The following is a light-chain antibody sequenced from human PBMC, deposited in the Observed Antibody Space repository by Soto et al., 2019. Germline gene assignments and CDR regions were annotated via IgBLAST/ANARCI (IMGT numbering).Light chain of an antibody. CDR2: DAS. CDR1: QSVSSY. Sequence: EIVLTQSPATLPLSPGERATLSCRASQSVSSYLACYQQKPCQAPRLLIYDASNRATGIPARFSGSGSATDFTLTISSLEPEDVAVYYCQQRSNWPPYTFVQGTKLEIK. CDR3: QQRSNWPPYT. J-gene: IGKJ2*01. V-gene: IGKV3-11*01.